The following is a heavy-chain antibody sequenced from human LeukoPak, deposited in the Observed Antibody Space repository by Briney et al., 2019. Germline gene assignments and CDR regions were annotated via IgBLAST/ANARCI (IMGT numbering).Heavy chain of an antibody. D-gene: IGHD3-9*01. J-gene: IGHJ3*02. CDR2: ISSSSSYI. Sequence: GGSLRLSCAASGFTFSSYSMNWVRQAPGKGLEWVSSISSSSSYIYYADSVKGRFTISRDNSKNTLYLQMNSLRAEDTAVYYCAREGDEYYDILTGYYNDAFDIWGQGTMVTVSS. CDR3: AREGDEYYDILTGYYNDAFDI. CDR1: GFTFSSYS. V-gene: IGHV3-21*01.